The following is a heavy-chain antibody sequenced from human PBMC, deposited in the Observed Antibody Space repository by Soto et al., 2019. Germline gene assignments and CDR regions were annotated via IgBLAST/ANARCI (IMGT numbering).Heavy chain of an antibody. CDR2: IDPSDSYT. V-gene: IGHV5-10-1*01. D-gene: IGHD3-22*01. Sequence: PGESLKISCKGSGYSFTSYWISWVRQMPGKGLEWMGRIDPSDSYTNYSPSFQGHVTISADKSISTAYLQWSSLKASDTAMYYCARHFPYYYDSSGYYYLDYWGQGTLVTVSS. CDR3: ARHFPYYYDSSGYYYLDY. CDR1: GYSFTSYW. J-gene: IGHJ4*02.